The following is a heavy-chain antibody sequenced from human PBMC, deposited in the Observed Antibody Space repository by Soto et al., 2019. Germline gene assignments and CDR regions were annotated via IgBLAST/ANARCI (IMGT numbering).Heavy chain of an antibody. Sequence: PGSSLRLSCAASGFTFSSYSLNWVRQAPGTGLEWVSSISGSSSYIYYADSVKGGFTMSRDNAKNSLYLQMNSLRAEDTAVYYCARALNLDCSSSSVYGFDPWGQGTLVTVSS. CDR2: ISGSSSYI. CDR3: ARALNLDCSSSSVYGFDP. V-gene: IGHV3-21*01. CDR1: GFTFSSYS. D-gene: IGHD6-6*01. J-gene: IGHJ5*02.